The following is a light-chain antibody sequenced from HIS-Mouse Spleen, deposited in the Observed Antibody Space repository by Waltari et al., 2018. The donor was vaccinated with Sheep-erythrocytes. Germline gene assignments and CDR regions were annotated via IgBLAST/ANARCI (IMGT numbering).Light chain of an antibody. V-gene: IGLV2-11*01. J-gene: IGLJ1*01. Sequence: QSALPQPRSVSGSPGQSVTISCTGTSSDVGGYNYVSCYQQHPGKAPKPMIYDVSKRPSGVPDRFSGSKSGNTACLTISGLQAEDEADYYCCSYAGSYNHVFATGTKVTVL. CDR1: SSDVGGYNY. CDR3: CSYAGSYNHV. CDR2: DVS.